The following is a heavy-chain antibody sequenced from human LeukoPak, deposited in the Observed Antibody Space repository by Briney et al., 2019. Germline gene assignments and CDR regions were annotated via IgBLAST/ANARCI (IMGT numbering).Heavy chain of an antibody. J-gene: IGHJ3*02. V-gene: IGHV3-23*01. CDR1: GFSFSSYE. CDR3: AKGGELLGDAFDI. Sequence: GGSLRLSCAASGFSFSSYEMNWVRQAPGKGLEWVSAISGSGGSTYYADSVKGRFTISRDNSKNTLYLQMNSLRAEDTAVYYCAKGGELLGDAFDIWGQGTMVTVSS. D-gene: IGHD1-26*01. CDR2: ISGSGGST.